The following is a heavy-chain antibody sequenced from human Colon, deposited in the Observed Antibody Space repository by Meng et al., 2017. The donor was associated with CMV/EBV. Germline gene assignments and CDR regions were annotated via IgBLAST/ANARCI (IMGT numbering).Heavy chain of an antibody. CDR3: ARDVFRGEAFDI. Sequence: GESLKISCAASGFPFSNYYMSWIRLAPGKGLEWISYISGDGSDLFYGDSVRGRFTISRDYAKNSLYLQMNGLRAEDTAVYYCARDVFRGEAFDIWGQGTMVTVSS. J-gene: IGHJ3*02. CDR1: GFPFSNYY. D-gene: IGHD3-3*01. V-gene: IGHV3-11*04. CDR2: ISGDGSDL.